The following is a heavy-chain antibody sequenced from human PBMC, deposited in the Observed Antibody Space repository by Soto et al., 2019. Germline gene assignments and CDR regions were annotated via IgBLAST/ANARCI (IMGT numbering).Heavy chain of an antibody. Sequence: QVQLQQSGPGLVKPSQTLSLTCAISGDSVSSNRAAWNWIMQSPSRGLEWRGRTYYRSKWYNDYALSVKSRITINPDTSKNQFSLQLNSVTPEYTAVYYCARDPVGRIAAAGSWFDPWGQGTLFTVSS. CDR2: TYYRSKWYN. CDR1: GDSVSSNRAA. V-gene: IGHV6-1*01. J-gene: IGHJ5*02. CDR3: ARDPVGRIAAAGSWFDP. D-gene: IGHD6-13*01.